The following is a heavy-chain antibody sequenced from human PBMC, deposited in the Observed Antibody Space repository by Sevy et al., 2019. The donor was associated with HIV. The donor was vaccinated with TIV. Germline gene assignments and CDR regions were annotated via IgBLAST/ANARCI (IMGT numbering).Heavy chain of an antibody. D-gene: IGHD3-9*01. CDR1: GFSLSTSGVG. CDR2: IYWDDDK. CDR3: VHRPENYDILTGYFPNWFDP. V-gene: IGHV2-5*02. Sequence: SGPTLVNPTQTLTLTCTFSGFSLSTSGVGVGWIRQPPGKALEWLALIYWDDDKRYSRSLKSRLTITKDTSKNQVVLTMTNREPVDTATYYCVHRPENYDILTGYFPNWFDPWGQGTLVTVSS. J-gene: IGHJ5*02.